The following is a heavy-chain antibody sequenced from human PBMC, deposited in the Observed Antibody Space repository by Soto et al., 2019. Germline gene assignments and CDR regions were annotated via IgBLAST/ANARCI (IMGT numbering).Heavy chain of an antibody. CDR2: ISNNGGTT. Sequence: EVHLVESGGGLVQPGGSLRVSCSASGFTFSTYSMHWVRQAPGKGLELVSAISNNGGTTYYSDSVKGRFTISRDDSKNTLYHLMTSLRPEETAVYSCVKGDYQYYYYHLGMDVWGQGTTLTVSS. V-gene: IGHV3-64D*08. CDR3: VKGDYQYYYYHLGMDV. D-gene: IGHD4-17*01. J-gene: IGHJ6*02. CDR1: GFTFSTYS.